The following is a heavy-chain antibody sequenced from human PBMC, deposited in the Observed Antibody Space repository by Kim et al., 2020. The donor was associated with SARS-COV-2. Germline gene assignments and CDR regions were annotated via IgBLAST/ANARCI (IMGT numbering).Heavy chain of an antibody. CDR2: ISYDGSNK. CDR1: GFTFSSYA. J-gene: IGHJ6*01. Sequence: GGSLRLSCAASGFTFSSYAMHWVRQAPGKGLEWVAVISYDGSNKYYADSVKGRFTISRDNSKNTLYLQMNRLRAEDTAVYYCARDPSRAVVAATLLTYY. D-gene: IGHD2-15*01. V-gene: IGHV3-30*04. CDR3: ARDPSRAVVAATLLTYY.